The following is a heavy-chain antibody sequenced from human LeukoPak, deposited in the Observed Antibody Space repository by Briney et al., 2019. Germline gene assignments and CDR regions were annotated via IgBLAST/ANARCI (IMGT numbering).Heavy chain of an antibody. CDR3: ARAGGADAFDI. D-gene: IGHD1-14*01. V-gene: IGHV1-69*04. CDR1: GGTFSSYA. Sequence: SVKVSCKASGGTFSSYAISWVRQAPGQGLEWMGRIIPILGIANYAQKLQGRVTITADKSTSTAYMELSSLRSEDTAVYYCARAGGADAFDIWGQGTMVTVSS. CDR2: IIPILGIA. J-gene: IGHJ3*02.